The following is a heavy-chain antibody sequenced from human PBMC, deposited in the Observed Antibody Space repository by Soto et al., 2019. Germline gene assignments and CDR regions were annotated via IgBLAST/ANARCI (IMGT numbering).Heavy chain of an antibody. CDR2: IYYSGST. D-gene: IGHD2-15*01. CDR1: GGSISSYY. Sequence: SSETRSLTCTVSGGSISSYYWSWIRQPPGKGLEWIGYIYYSGSTNYNPSLKSRVTISVDTSKDQFSLKLSSVTAADTAVYYCARSYRRYCSGGSCYSYYYYYMDVWGKGTTVTVSS. J-gene: IGHJ6*03. V-gene: IGHV4-59*01. CDR3: ARSYRRYCSGGSCYSYYYYYMDV.